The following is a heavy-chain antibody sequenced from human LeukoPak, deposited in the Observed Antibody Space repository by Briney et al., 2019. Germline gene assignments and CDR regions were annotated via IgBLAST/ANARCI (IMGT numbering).Heavy chain of an antibody. J-gene: IGHJ5*02. CDR3: ARYCTNGVCYVLSGGWFDP. Sequence: TSETLSLTCTVSGGSISSYYWSWIRQPPGKGLEWIGYIYYSGSTNYNPSLKSRVTISVDTSKNQLSLKLSSVTAADTAVYYCARYCTNGVCYVLSGGWFDPWGQGTLVTVSS. CDR2: IYYSGST. D-gene: IGHD2-8*01. V-gene: IGHV4-59*01. CDR1: GGSISSYY.